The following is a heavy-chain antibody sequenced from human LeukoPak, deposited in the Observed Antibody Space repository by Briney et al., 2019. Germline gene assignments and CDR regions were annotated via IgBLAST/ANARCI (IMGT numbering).Heavy chain of an antibody. Sequence: SETLSLTCTVSGGSISSHYWSWIRQPPGKGLEWIGYIYYNGSTNYNPSLKSRVTISVDTSKNQFSLKLSSVTAADTAVYYCARVEAAAEYFQHWGQGTLVTVSS. CDR1: GGSISSHY. CDR3: ARVEAAAEYFQH. CDR2: IYYNGST. V-gene: IGHV4-59*11. J-gene: IGHJ1*01. D-gene: IGHD6-13*01.